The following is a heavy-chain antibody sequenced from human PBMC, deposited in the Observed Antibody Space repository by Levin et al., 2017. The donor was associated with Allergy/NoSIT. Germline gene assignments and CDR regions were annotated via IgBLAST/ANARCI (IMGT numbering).Heavy chain of an antibody. CDR1: GFTFSSYA. Sequence: GESLKISCAASGFTFSSYAMHWVRQAPGKGLEWVAVISYDGSNKYYADSVKGRFTISRDNSKNTLYLQMNSLRAEDTAVYYCARDRQLRYFDWPDAFDIWGQGTMVTVSS. V-gene: IGHV3-30-3*01. CDR2: ISYDGSNK. CDR3: ARDRQLRYFDWPDAFDI. D-gene: IGHD3-9*01. J-gene: IGHJ3*02.